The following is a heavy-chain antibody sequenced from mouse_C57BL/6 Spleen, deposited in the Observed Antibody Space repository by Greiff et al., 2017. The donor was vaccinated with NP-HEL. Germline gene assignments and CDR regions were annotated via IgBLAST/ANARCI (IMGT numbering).Heavy chain of an antibody. CDR3: ARNGYDGYYGDAMDD. J-gene: IGHJ4*01. Sequence: VQLQQSGPGLVQPSQSLSITCTVSGFSLTSYCVHWVRQSPGKGLEWLGVIWSGGGTDYNAAFISRLSISKDNSKTQVFFKMNSLQADDTAIYYCARNGYDGYYGDAMDDWGQGTSVTVSS. D-gene: IGHD2-3*01. V-gene: IGHV2-2*01. CDR1: GFSLTSYC. CDR2: IWSGGGT.